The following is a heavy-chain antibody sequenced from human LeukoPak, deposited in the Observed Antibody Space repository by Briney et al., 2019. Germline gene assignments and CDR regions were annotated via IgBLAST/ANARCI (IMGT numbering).Heavy chain of an antibody. V-gene: IGHV3-7*01. D-gene: IGHD3-3*01. CDR3: ARGGLRFLEWLSIENNWFDP. Sequence: AGGSLRLSCAASGYTFSSYWMSWVRQAPGKGLEWVANIKQDGSEKYYVDSVKGRFTISRDNAKNSLYLQMNSLRAEDTAVYYCARGGLRFLEWLSIENNWFDPWGQGTLVTVSS. CDR2: IKQDGSEK. J-gene: IGHJ5*02. CDR1: GYTFSSYW.